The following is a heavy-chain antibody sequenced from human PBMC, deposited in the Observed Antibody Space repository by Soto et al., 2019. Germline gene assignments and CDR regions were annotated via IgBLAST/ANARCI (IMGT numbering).Heavy chain of an antibody. CDR1: GGSISSSSYY. J-gene: IGHJ6*02. CDR2: IYYSGST. CDR3: ASADPPFIAAAGTRPLGMDV. V-gene: IGHV4-39*01. D-gene: IGHD6-13*01. Sequence: QLQLQESGPGLVKPSETLSLTCTVSGGSISSSSYYWGWIRQPPGKGLEWIGSIYYSGSTYYNPSRKSRVAISEDTSKNQFSLKLSSVPAADTAVYYCASADPPFIAAAGTRPLGMDVWGQGTTVTVSS.